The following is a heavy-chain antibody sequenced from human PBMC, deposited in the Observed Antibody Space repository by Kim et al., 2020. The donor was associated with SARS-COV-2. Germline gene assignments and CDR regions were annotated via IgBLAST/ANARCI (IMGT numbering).Heavy chain of an antibody. D-gene: IGHD3-3*02. J-gene: IGHJ3*02. V-gene: IGHV3-11*06. Sequence: YQDSVKGRFTISRDDAKNSLYLQMNSLRAEDTAVYYCASDLLGISIAAFDIWGLGTMVTVSS. CDR3: ASDLLGISIAAFDI.